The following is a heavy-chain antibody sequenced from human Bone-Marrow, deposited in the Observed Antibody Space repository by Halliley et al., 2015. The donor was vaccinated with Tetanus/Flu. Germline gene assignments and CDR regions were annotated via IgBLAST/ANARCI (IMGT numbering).Heavy chain of an antibody. Sequence: TLSLTCSVSGGSISSTHYWSWIRQSPGKGLEWIGYIYYSGTTNYNPSLESRVTISVDTSKNQFSLKLSSVTAADTAVYCCARGLRDYVSGNYYNWFDPWGQGTLVTVSS. J-gene: IGHJ5*02. CDR1: GGSISSTHY. CDR2: IYYSGTT. CDR3: ARGLRDYVSGNYYNWFDP. D-gene: IGHD3-10*01. V-gene: IGHV4-59*11.